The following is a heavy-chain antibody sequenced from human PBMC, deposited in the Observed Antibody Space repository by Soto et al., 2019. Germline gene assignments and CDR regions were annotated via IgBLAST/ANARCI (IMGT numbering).Heavy chain of an antibody. CDR3: AKIRGGWIYYGMDV. CDR1: GFTFSSYA. Sequence: EVQLLESGGGLVQPGGSLRLSCAASGFTFSSYAMSWVRQAPGKGLEWVSAISGSGGSTYYADSVKGRFTISRDNSTNTLYLQMNSLRAEDTAVYYCAKIRGGWIYYGMDVWGQGTTVTVSS. V-gene: IGHV3-23*01. J-gene: IGHJ6*02. CDR2: ISGSGGST. D-gene: IGHD2-2*03.